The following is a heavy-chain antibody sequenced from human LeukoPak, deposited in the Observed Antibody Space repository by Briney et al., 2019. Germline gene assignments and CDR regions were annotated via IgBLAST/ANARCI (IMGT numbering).Heavy chain of an antibody. Sequence: ASVKVSCKASGYTFTNYGINWVRQAPGQGLEWMGWISAYNGNTNYAQKLQGRVTMTTDTSTSTAYMELRSLRSDDTAVYYCARVRPSYDYVWGSYRFLNWFDPWGQGTLVTVSS. J-gene: IGHJ5*02. CDR3: ARVRPSYDYVWGSYRFLNWFDP. CDR2: ISAYNGNT. V-gene: IGHV1-18*01. D-gene: IGHD3-16*02. CDR1: GYTFTNYG.